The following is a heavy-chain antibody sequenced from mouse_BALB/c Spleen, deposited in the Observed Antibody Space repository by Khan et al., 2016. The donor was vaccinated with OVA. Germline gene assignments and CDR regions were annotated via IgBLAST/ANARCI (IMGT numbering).Heavy chain of an antibody. CDR2: IYHSGSI. CDR3: ARDGNYMDY. Sequence: EVQLQESGPDLVKPSQSLSLTCTVTGYSITSGYSWHWLRQFPGNQLEWMGYIYHSGSINYNPSLKSRFSITRATSKNLFFLQLNSVTIEDTATYYCARDGNYMDYWGQGTSVTVSS. J-gene: IGHJ4*01. V-gene: IGHV3-1*02. D-gene: IGHD2-1*01. CDR1: GYSITSGYS.